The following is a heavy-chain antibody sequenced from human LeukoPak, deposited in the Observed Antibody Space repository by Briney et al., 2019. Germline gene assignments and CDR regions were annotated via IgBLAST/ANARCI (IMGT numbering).Heavy chain of an antibody. CDR3: ARDHLELGTSNGFDY. CDR2: ISSSSSYI. V-gene: IGHV3-21*01. Sequence: PGGSLRLSCAASGFTFSSYSMNWVRQAPGKGLEWVSSISSSSSYIYYAGSVKGRFTISRDNAKNSLYLQMNSLRAEDTAVYYCARDHLELGTSNGFDYWGQGTLVTVSS. D-gene: IGHD7-27*01. J-gene: IGHJ4*02. CDR1: GFTFSSYS.